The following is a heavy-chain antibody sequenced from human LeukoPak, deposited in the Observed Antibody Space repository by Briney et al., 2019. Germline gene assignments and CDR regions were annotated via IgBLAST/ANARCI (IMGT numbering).Heavy chain of an antibody. J-gene: IGHJ4*02. CDR2: IKQDGSEK. CDR3: ARDPLGIAVAGTQWYPGVYFDY. CDR1: GFTFSNYW. V-gene: IGHV3-7*01. Sequence: GGSLRLSCAASGFTFSNYWMSWVRQAPGKGLEWVANIKQDGSEKYYVDSVKGRFTISRDNAKNSLYLQMNSLRAEDTAVYYCARDPLGIAVAGTQWYPGVYFDYWGQGTLVTVSS. D-gene: IGHD6-19*01.